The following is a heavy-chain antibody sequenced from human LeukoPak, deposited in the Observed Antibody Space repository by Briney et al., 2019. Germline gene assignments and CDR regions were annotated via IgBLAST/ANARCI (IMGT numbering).Heavy chain of an antibody. CDR2: IGTAGDT. D-gene: IGHD4-11*01. J-gene: IGHJ4*02. V-gene: IGHV3-13*01. CDR1: GFTFSSHD. Sequence: GGSLRLSCAASGFTFSSHDMHWVRQATGKGLEWVSAIGTAGDTYYPGSVKGRFTVSRENAKNSLYLQMNSLRAGDTAVYYCARQGPYSNYDYWGQGTLVTVSS. CDR3: ARQGPYSNYDY.